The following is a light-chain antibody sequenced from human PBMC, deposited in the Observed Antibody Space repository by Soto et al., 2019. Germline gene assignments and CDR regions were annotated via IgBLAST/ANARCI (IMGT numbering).Light chain of an antibody. CDR3: QQYNINPWT. Sequence: DIQMTQSPSTLSASVGDRVTITCRASQSVTSWLAWYQQKPGKAPELLIYEASSLESRVPSRFSGSGSGTEFTLTISSLKPDDFATYYCQQYNINPWTFGQGTKVEIK. J-gene: IGKJ1*01. CDR2: EAS. CDR1: QSVTSW. V-gene: IGKV1-5*03.